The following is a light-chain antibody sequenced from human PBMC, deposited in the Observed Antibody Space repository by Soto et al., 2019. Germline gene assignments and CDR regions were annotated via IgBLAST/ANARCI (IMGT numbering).Light chain of an antibody. CDR2: DVS. J-gene: IGKJ5*01. Sequence: AIQLTQSPSSLSASVGDRVTITCRASQDIRGALAWYQQKPGNAPKILIYDVSTLESGAPSRFSGSSSGTDFTLTISRLQPVDFATYYCQQFNSYPITFGQGTRLEIK. CDR3: QQFNSYPIT. CDR1: QDIRGA. V-gene: IGKV1-13*02.